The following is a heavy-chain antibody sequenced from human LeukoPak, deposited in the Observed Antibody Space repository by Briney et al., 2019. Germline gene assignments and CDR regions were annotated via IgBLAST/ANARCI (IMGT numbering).Heavy chain of an antibody. J-gene: IGHJ6*04. Sequence: SETLSLTCVISGGSISPYYWSWIRQSPGKGLEWIGYIDPSGSASYNPSLKSRVTIFVDTSKNLFSLILTSVSASDTAIYYCARDHWLFPSKTWYYYGMDVWGKGTRVTVPS. CDR2: IDPSGSA. D-gene: IGHD3-9*01. CDR1: GGSISPYY. V-gene: IGHV4-59*01. CDR3: ARDHWLFPSKTWYYYGMDV.